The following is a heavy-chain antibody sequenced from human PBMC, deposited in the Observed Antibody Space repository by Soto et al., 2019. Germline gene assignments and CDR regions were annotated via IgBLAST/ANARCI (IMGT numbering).Heavy chain of an antibody. Sequence: EVQLLESGGGLVQPGGSLRLSCAASGFTFSTYAMSWVRQAPGKGLEWVSAISGSGGSTYYADSVKGRFTISRDNSKNTLYLQMNSLRAEDTAVYYCAKDLSPTVTTYYYYYYGMDVWGQGTTATVSS. J-gene: IGHJ6*02. CDR3: AKDLSPTVTTYYYYYYGMDV. D-gene: IGHD4-4*01. V-gene: IGHV3-23*01. CDR2: ISGSGGST. CDR1: GFTFSTYA.